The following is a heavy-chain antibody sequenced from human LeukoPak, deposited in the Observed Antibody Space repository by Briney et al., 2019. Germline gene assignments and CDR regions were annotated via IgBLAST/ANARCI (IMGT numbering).Heavy chain of an antibody. CDR1: GFTFSSNY. CDR3: ASLAAAGSHYYYGMDV. D-gene: IGHD6-13*01. Sequence: GGSLRLSCAASGFTFSSNYMSWVRQAPGKGLEWVSVIYSGGSTYYADSVKGRFTISRDNSKNTLYLQMNSLRAEDTAVYYCASLAAAGSHYYYGMDVWGQGTTVTVSS. J-gene: IGHJ6*02. CDR2: IYSGGST. V-gene: IGHV3-66*01.